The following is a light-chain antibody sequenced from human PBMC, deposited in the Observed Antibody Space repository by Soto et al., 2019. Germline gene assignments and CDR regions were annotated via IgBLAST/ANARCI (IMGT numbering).Light chain of an antibody. J-gene: IGLJ2*01. Sequence: QSALTQPASVSGSPGQSITISCTGTSSDVGSYNLVSWYQQHPGKAPKLMIYEGSKRPSGVSNRFSGSKSGNTASLTFSGLQAEDEADYYCCSYAGSSTFEVFGGGTKVTVL. CDR1: SSDVGSYNL. CDR3: CSYAGSSTFEV. V-gene: IGLV2-23*03. CDR2: EGS.